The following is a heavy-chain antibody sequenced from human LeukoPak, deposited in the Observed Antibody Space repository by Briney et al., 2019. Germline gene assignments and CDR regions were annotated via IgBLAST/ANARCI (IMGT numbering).Heavy chain of an antibody. Sequence: YPGGSLRLSCAASGFTVSSNYMSWVRQAPGKGLEWVSVIRGSGGSTYYADSVKGRFTISRDNSKNTLYLQMNSLRAEDTAVYYCAKVIDYYDSSGYYFSSYFDYWGQGTLVTVSS. D-gene: IGHD3-22*01. J-gene: IGHJ4*02. CDR2: IRGSGGST. V-gene: IGHV3-23*01. CDR1: GFTVSSNY. CDR3: AKVIDYYDSSGYYFSSYFDY.